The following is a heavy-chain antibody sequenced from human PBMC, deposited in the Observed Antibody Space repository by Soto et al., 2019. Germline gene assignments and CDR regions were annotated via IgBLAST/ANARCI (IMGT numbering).Heavy chain of an antibody. CDR2: IYYSGST. J-gene: IGHJ6*02. CDR1: GGSISSGGYY. Sequence: SETLSLTCTVSGGSISSGGYYWSWIRQHPGKGLEWIGYIYYSGSTYYNPSLKSRVTISVDTSKNQFSLKLSSVTAADTAVYYCARDGLDVDTAMVDGGYYYYGMDVWGQGTTVTVSS. CDR3: ARDGLDVDTAMVDGGYYYYGMDV. D-gene: IGHD5-18*01. V-gene: IGHV4-31*03.